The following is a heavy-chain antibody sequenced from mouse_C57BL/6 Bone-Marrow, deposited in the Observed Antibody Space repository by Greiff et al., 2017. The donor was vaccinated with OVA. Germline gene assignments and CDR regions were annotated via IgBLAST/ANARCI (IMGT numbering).Heavy chain of an antibody. CDR1: GFTFSDYG. V-gene: IGHV5-17*01. Sequence: EVKLMESGGGLVKPGGSLKLSCAASGFTFSDYGMHWVRQAPEKGLEWVAYISSGSSTIYYADTVKGRFTISRDNAKNTLFLQMTSLRSEDTAMYYCARKDHYYGSTYYYAMDYWGQGTSVTVSS. J-gene: IGHJ4*01. CDR3: ARKDHYYGSTYYYAMDY. D-gene: IGHD1-1*01. CDR2: ISSGSSTI.